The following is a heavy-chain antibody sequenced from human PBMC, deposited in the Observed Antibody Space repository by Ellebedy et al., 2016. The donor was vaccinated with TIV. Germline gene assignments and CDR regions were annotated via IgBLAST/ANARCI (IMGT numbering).Heavy chain of an antibody. D-gene: IGHD1-1*01. CDR3: ARGWNAD. CDR1: GFTFSDFY. CDR2: ISTRGSTI. J-gene: IGHJ4*02. Sequence: PGGSLRLSCAASGFTFSDFYLSWLRQAPGKGLEWVSYISTRGSTIYYADSVKGRFTTSRDNTKNSLYLQMNSLRAEDTAVYYCARGWNADWGQGTLVTVSS. V-gene: IGHV3-11*01.